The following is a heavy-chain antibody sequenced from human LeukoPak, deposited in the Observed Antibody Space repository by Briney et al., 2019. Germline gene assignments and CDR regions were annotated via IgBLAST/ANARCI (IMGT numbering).Heavy chain of an antibody. CDR2: ISYSGSS. J-gene: IGHJ6*03. CDR1: GDSISSYY. V-gene: IGHV4-39*01. CDR3: ARHHPTVTPYYMDV. Sequence: NPSETLSLTCTASGDSISSYYWGWIRQPPGKGLEWIGSISYSGSSYYNPSLKSRVTMSVDTSKNQFSLKVSSVTAADTAVYYCARHHPTVTPYYMDVWGKGTTVTISS. D-gene: IGHD4-17*01.